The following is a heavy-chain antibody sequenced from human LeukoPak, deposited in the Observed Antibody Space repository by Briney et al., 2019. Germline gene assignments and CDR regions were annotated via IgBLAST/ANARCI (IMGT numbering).Heavy chain of an antibody. D-gene: IGHD2/OR15-2a*01. CDR3: VKGPSSPIKTPTSTGWFDP. CDR2: ISSNGGNT. J-gene: IGHJ5*02. V-gene: IGHV3-64D*06. Sequence: GGSLRLSCSASGFTFSSYAMNWVRQAPGKGLQYVSAISSNGGNTYYADSVKGRFTISRDNSKNTLYLQMSSLRAEDTAAYYCVKGPSSPIKTPTSTGWFDPWGQGTLVTVSS. CDR1: GFTFSSYA.